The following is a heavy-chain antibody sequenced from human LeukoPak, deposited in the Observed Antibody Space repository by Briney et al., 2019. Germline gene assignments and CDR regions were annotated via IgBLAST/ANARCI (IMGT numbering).Heavy chain of an antibody. CDR3: AKDSPPTSEWLPDY. V-gene: IGHV3-30*02. Sequence: GGSLRLSCEASGFTFRSYGMHWVRQAPGKGLEWVAFIRHDGSNKYYADSVKGRFTISRDNSKSALFLHMDTVRADGTAFYYCAKDSPPTSEWLPDYWGQGTLVSISS. J-gene: IGHJ4*02. D-gene: IGHD3-3*01. CDR1: GFTFRSYG. CDR2: IRHDGSNK.